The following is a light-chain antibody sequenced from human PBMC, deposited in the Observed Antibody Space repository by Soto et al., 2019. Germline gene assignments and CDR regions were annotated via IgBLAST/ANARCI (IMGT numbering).Light chain of an antibody. V-gene: IGKV3-20*01. Sequence: EIVLTQSPGTLSLSPGERATLSCRASQSVSSSYLAWYQQKPGQAPRLLIYDASSRATGIPDRFSGSGSGTDFPLTISRLEPEDFAVYYCQHYGYSPAFGGGTKVEIK. J-gene: IGKJ4*01. CDR2: DAS. CDR1: QSVSSSY. CDR3: QHYGYSPA.